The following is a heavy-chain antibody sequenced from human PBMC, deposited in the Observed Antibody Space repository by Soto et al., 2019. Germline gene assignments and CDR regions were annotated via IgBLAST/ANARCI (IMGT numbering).Heavy chain of an antibody. D-gene: IGHD1-26*01. CDR2: IYKSGDT. J-gene: IGHJ5*02. Sequence: EVQLVESGGGLVQPGGSLRLSCAASGFTVSSSYLYWVRQAPGKGLEWVSSIYKSGDTHYADSVKGRFTISRDNYKSTLFLQMNSLRAEDTAVYYCARGTVGTNPNWLGPWGQGTLVTVSS. V-gene: IGHV3-66*01. CDR3: ARGTVGTNPNWLGP. CDR1: GFTVSSSY.